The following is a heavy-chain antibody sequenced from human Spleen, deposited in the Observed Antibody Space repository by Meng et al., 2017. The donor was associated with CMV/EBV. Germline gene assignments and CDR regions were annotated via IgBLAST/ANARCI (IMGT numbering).Heavy chain of an antibody. Sequence: SETLSLTCAVYGGSFSDYYWSWFRQPPGKGLEWIGEINHLRSTNYNPSLESRVTISVDTSKNQFSLKLTSVTAADTAVYYCARSFLWYSSAADTYYYDGMDVWGQGTTVTVSS. J-gene: IGHJ6*02. CDR3: ARSFLWYSSAADTYYYDGMDV. D-gene: IGHD2-2*01. V-gene: IGHV4-34*01. CDR2: INHLRST. CDR1: GGSFSDYY.